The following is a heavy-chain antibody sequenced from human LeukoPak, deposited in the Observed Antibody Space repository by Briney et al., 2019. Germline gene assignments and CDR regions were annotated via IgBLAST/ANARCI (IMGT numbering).Heavy chain of an antibody. Sequence: GGSPRLSCAASGFSFSSSGMHWVRQAPGKGLEWLTFIWFDGTNKYDADSVKGRFTISRDNSKNILYLQMTSLRPEDTAVYYCAKEMGFGGTIDYWGQGTLVTVSS. J-gene: IGHJ4*02. D-gene: IGHD1-1*01. CDR3: AKEMGFGGTIDY. V-gene: IGHV3-30*02. CDR2: IWFDGTNK. CDR1: GFSFSSSG.